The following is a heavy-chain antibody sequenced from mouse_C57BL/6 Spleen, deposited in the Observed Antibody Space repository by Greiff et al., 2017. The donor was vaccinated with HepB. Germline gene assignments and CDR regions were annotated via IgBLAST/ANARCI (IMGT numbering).Heavy chain of an antibody. V-gene: IGHV7-3*01. CDR1: GFTFTDYY. D-gene: IGHD3-2*02. CDR3: ARPDSSGYEAWFAY. J-gene: IGHJ3*01. CDR2: IRNKANGYTT. Sequence: EVKLMESGGGLVQPGGSLSLSCAASGFTFTDYYMSWVRQPPGKALEWLGFIRNKANGYTTEYSESVKGRFTISRDNSPSILYLQMNALRAEDSATYYCARPDSSGYEAWFAYWGQGTLVTVSA.